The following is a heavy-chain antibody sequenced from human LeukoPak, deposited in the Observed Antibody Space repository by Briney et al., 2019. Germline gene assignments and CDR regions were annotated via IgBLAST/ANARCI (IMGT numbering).Heavy chain of an antibody. Sequence: SETLSLTCTVSGGSISSYYWSWIRQPPGKGLEWIGYIYYSGSTNYNPSLKSRVTISVDTSKNQFSLKLSSVTAADTAVYYCAREISGWSPYFDYWGQGTLVTVSS. J-gene: IGHJ4*02. D-gene: IGHD6-19*01. CDR3: AREISGWSPYFDY. V-gene: IGHV4-59*01. CDR1: GGSISSYY. CDR2: IYYSGST.